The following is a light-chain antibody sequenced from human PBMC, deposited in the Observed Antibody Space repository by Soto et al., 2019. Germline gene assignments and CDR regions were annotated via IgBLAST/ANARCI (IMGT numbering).Light chain of an antibody. CDR1: QSISGW. Sequence: DIQTTQSPSTLSASVGDRVTITCRASQSISGWLAWYQQKPGKAPKLLIYKASSLKSGVPSRFSGSGSGTEFTLTIRSLQPDDSATYYCQQYHSFPVTFGQGTKV. V-gene: IGKV1-5*03. CDR3: QQYHSFPVT. J-gene: IGKJ1*01. CDR2: KAS.